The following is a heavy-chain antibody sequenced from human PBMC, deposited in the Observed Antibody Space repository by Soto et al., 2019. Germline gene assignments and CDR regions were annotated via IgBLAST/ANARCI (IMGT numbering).Heavy chain of an antibody. CDR1: GGSISSSSYY. J-gene: IGHJ6*02. V-gene: IGHV4-39*01. CDR2: IYYSGST. CDR3: ERLAPLRIGVVVATKTGGMDV. D-gene: IGHD2-15*01. Sequence: QLQLQESGPGLVKPSETLSLTCTVSGGSISSSSYYWGWIRQPPGKGLEWIGSIYYSGSTYYNPSLKSRVTISVDTSKNQSSLKLSSVTAAHTAVYYCERLAPLRIGVVVATKTGGMDVWGQGTTVTVSS.